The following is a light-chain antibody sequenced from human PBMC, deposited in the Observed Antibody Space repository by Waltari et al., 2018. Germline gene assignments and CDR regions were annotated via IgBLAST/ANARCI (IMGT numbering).Light chain of an antibody. Sequence: DIQMTQSPSSLSASIGDRVTVTCRASRRISTSLNWYQQKPGKAPNLLIYAAFRLQSGVPSRFSGMVAGTDFTLTISRLQPEDFATYYCQQNYNTPPTFGPGTKVEVK. J-gene: IGKJ1*01. CDR3: QQNYNTPPT. CDR2: AAF. CDR1: RRISTS. V-gene: IGKV1-39*01.